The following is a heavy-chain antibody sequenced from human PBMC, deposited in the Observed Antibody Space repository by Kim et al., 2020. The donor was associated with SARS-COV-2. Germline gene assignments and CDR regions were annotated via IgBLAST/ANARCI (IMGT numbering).Heavy chain of an antibody. D-gene: IGHD5-12*01. Sequence: GGSLRLSCAASGFTFSSYAMSWVRQAPGKGLEWVSAISGSGGSTYYADSVKGRFTISRDNSKNTLYLQMNSLRAEDTAVYYCAKDSAFRDGYNSGAFDIWGQGKMVTVSS. CDR1: GFTFSSYA. V-gene: IGHV3-23*01. J-gene: IGHJ3*02. CDR3: AKDSAFRDGYNSGAFDI. CDR2: ISGSGGST.